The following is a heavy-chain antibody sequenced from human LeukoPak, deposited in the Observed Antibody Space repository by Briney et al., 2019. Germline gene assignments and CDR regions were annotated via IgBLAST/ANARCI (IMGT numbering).Heavy chain of an antibody. Sequence: GGSLRLSCAASGFTFSSYAMSWVRQAPGKGLEWVSAISGSGGSTYYADSVKGRFTISRDNSKNTQYLQMNRLRAEATAVYYCAKGGHIVATITFDYWGQGTLVTVSS. CDR2: ISGSGGST. CDR1: GFTFSSYA. J-gene: IGHJ4*02. CDR3: AKGGHIVATITFDY. D-gene: IGHD5-12*01. V-gene: IGHV3-23*01.